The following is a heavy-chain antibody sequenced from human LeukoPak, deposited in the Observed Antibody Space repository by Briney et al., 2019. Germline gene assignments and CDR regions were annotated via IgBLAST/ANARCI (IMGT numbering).Heavy chain of an antibody. V-gene: IGHV4-59*01. J-gene: IGHJ6*02. CDR3: ARVGDGSGSRKIDYYYYYGMDV. D-gene: IGHD3-10*01. CDR2: IYYSGST. CDR1: GGSISSYY. Sequence: PSETLSLTCTVSGGSISSYYWSWIRQPPGKGLEWIGYIYYSGSTNYNPSLKSRVTISVDTSKNQFSLKLSSVTAADTAVYYCARVGDGSGSRKIDYYYYYGMDVWGQGTTVTVSS.